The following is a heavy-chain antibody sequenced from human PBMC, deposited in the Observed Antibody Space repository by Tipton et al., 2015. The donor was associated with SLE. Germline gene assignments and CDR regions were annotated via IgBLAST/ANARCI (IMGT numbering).Heavy chain of an antibody. CDR3: AKDQWYKTSPGY. CDR2: IRLDGSDK. V-gene: IGHV3-30*02. D-gene: IGHD1-14*01. J-gene: IGHJ4*02. Sequence: SLRLSCAASGFTFSSHGMHWVRQAPGKGLQWVSFIRLDGSDKYYADSVKGRFTISRDNSKNTLYLQMNSLRAEDTAVYYCAKDQWYKTSPGYWGQGALVTVSS. CDR1: GFTFSSHG.